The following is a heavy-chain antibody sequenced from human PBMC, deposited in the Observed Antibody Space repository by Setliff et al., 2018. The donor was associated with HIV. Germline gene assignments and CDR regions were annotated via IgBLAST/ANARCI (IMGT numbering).Heavy chain of an antibody. CDR1: TFTFDSVS. D-gene: IGHD6-19*01. J-gene: IGHJ5*02. CDR2: INQDGSEK. CDR3: ARGLWLGTFDL. Sequence: PGGSLRLSCATSTFTFDSVSMTWVRQAPGKGLEWVANINQDGSEKNYLDAVKGRFAISKDFAKRSGYLQIDNLRAEDTATYYCARGLWLGTFDLWGQGTLVTVSS. V-gene: IGHV3-7*03.